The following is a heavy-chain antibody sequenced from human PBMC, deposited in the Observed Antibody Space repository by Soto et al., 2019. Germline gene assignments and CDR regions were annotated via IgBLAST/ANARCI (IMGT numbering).Heavy chain of an antibody. D-gene: IGHD4-17*01. CDR2: ISSSSSTI. CDR3: ARDPVTTSAEVLYYYYYGMDV. V-gene: IGHV3-48*01. J-gene: IGHJ6*02. CDR1: GFTFSSYS. Sequence: GGSLRLSCAASGFTFSSYSMNWVRQAPGKGLEWVSYISSSSSTIYYADSVKGRFTISRDNAKNSLYLQMNSLRAEDTAVYYCARDPVTTSAEVLYYYYYGMDVWGQGTTVTVSS.